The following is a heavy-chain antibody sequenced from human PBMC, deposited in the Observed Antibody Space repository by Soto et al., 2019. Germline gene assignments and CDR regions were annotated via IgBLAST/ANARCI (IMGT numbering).Heavy chain of an antibody. CDR1: GGTFSTSA. CDR2: IMPVFPTP. D-gene: IGHD1-1*01. V-gene: IGHV1-69*12. CDR3: ARDKDRLQLGVNYYYILDV. Sequence: QVQLVQSGAEVKKPGSSVKVSCKASGGTFSTSAISWVRQAPGQGLDWVGGIMPVFPTPDYAQNFQGRVTIPADEATTTAYLELTSPRADDTAVYYCARDKDRLQLGVNYYYILDVWGQGTAITVSS. J-gene: IGHJ6*02.